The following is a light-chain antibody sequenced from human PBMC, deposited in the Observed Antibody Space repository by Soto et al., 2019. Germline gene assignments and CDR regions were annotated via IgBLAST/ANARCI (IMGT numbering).Light chain of an antibody. CDR2: DAS. V-gene: IGKV3-11*01. J-gene: IGKJ4*01. CDR1: QSVSSY. Sequence: EIVLTQSPGTLSLSPGERATLSCRASQSVSSYLAWYQQKPGQAPGLLIYDASNRATGIPARFSGSGSGTDSTLTISSLEPEDFAVYYCQQRSNWLTFGGGTKVDIK. CDR3: QQRSNWLT.